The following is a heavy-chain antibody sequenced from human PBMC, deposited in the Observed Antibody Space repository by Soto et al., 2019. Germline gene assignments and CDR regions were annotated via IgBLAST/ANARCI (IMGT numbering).Heavy chain of an antibody. CDR2: ITNRGTHT. Sequence: GGSLRLSCTASGLSFSSYTMNWVRQAPGKGLQWVASITNRGTHTYSADSVKGRFTISRDNDKNSLYLQMNNLRAEDTATYYCARAHEVAWFDSWGLGTLVTVSS. V-gene: IGHV3-21*06. J-gene: IGHJ5*01. CDR3: ARAHEVAWFDS. CDR1: GLSFSSYT. D-gene: IGHD2-15*01.